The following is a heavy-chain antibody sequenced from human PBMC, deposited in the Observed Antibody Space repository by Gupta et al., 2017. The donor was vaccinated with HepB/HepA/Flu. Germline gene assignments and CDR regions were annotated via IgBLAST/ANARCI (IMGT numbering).Heavy chain of an antibody. Sequence: QVQLVESGGGVVQPGRSLRLSCAASGFTFSSYAMHWVRQAPGKGLEWVAVISYDGSNKYYADSVKGRFTISRDNSKNTLYLQMNSLRAEDTAVYYCASSVVVAARIDYWGQGTLVTVSS. CDR3: ASSVVVAARIDY. CDR2: ISYDGSNK. CDR1: GFTFSSYA. J-gene: IGHJ4*02. D-gene: IGHD2-15*01. V-gene: IGHV3-30-3*01.